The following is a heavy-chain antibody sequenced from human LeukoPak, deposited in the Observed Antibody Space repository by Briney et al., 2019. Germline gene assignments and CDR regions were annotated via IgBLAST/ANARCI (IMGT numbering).Heavy chain of an antibody. CDR2: IKQDGSEK. V-gene: IGHV3-7*03. CDR1: GFKFSDYG. D-gene: IGHD3-16*01. J-gene: IGHJ4*02. Sequence: GGSLRLSCVASGFKFSDYGMHWVRQAPGKGLEWVANIKQDGSEKNYVDSVKGRFIISRDNAKNSLYLQMNTLRADDTAVYYCARDGFGTGSNWGQGTLVTVSS. CDR3: ARDGFGTGSN.